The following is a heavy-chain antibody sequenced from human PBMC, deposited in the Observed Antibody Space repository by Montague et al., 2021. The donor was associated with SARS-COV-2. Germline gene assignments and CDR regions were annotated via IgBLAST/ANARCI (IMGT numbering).Heavy chain of an antibody. CDR2: IYYSGST. D-gene: IGHD3-9*01. CDR1: GGSISSSSYF. Sequence: SETLSLTCTVSGGSISSSSYFWGWIRQPPGKGLEWIGSIYYSGSTXYNPSLKSRVTISVDTSKNQFSLKLSSVTAADTAVYYCARDSRTDFDWLFPDSGSYYYYMDVWGKGTTVTVSS. V-gene: IGHV4-39*07. J-gene: IGHJ6*03. CDR3: ARDSRTDFDWLFPDSGSYYYYMDV.